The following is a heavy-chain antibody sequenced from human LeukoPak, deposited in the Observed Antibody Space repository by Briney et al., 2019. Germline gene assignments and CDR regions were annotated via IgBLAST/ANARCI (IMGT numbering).Heavy chain of an antibody. CDR1: GFTFSSYA. CDR2: ISSSSNYI. D-gene: IGHD1-26*01. J-gene: IGHJ4*02. CDR3: ASSGSYRFDY. V-gene: IGHV3-21*01. Sequence: GGSLRLSCAASGFTFSSYAMNWVRQAPGKGLEWLSSISSSSNYIYYADSVKGRFTISRDNAENSLYLQVNSLRAEDTAVYYCASSGSYRFDYWGQGTLVTVSS.